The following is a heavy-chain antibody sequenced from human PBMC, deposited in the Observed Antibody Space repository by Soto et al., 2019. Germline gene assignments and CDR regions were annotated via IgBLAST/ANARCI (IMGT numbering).Heavy chain of an antibody. D-gene: IGHD5-12*01. CDR1: GGTFSSYA. CDR2: IIPIFGTA. V-gene: IGHV1-69*13. J-gene: IGHJ6*02. Sequence: SVKVSCKASGGTFSSYAISWVRQAPGQGLEWMGGIIPIFGTANYAQKFQGRVTITADESTSTAYMELSSLRSEDTAVYYCARVYRLPCHYYYGMVVSGPAPTFTV. CDR3: ARVYRLPCHYYYGMVV.